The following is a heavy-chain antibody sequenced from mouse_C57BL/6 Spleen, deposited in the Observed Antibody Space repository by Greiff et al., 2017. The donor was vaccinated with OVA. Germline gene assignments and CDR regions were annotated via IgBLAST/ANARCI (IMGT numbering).Heavy chain of an antibody. CDR1: GYSFTGYF. CDR2: INPYNGDT. Sequence: VQLQQSGPELVKPGDSVKISCKASGYSFTGYFMNWVMQSHGKSLEWIGRINPYNGDTFYNQKFKGKATLTVDKSSSTAHMELRSLTSEDSAVYYCARWGTSGSRYDYAMDYWGQGTSVTVSS. D-gene: IGHD1-1*01. J-gene: IGHJ4*01. V-gene: IGHV1-20*01. CDR3: ARWGTSGSRYDYAMDY.